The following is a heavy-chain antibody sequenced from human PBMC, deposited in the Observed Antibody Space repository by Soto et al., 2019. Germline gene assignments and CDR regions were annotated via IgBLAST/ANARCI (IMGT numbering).Heavy chain of an antibody. CDR1: GGSISSSNW. J-gene: IGHJ6*02. D-gene: IGHD3-22*01. V-gene: IGHV4-4*02. Sequence: SETLSLTCAVSGGSISSSNWWRWVRQPPGKGLEWIGEIYHSGSTNYNPSLKSRVTISVDKSKKQFSLKLSSVTAADTAVYYWARDQWYYDSNDAGLSRDYYGMDVWGQGTMVTVSS. CDR2: IYHSGST. CDR3: ARDQWYYDSNDAGLSRDYYGMDV.